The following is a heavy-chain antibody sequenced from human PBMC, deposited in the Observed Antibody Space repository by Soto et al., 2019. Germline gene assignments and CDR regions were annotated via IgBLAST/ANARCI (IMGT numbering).Heavy chain of an antibody. V-gene: IGHV1-18*01. CDR2: ISTYSGDT. Sequence: ASVKVSCKASGYTFFTYDISWVRQAPGQGLEWMGWISTYSGDTKYAQKFQGRVTITADESTSTAYMELSSLSSEDTAVYYCARAGWAARREVHYYGMDVWGQGTTVTVSS. D-gene: IGHD6-6*01. CDR1: GYTFFTYD. J-gene: IGHJ6*02. CDR3: ARAGWAARREVHYYGMDV.